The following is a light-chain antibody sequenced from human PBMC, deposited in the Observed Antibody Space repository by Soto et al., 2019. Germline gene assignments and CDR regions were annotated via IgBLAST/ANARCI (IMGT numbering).Light chain of an antibody. CDR1: SSDVGTYIY. Sequence: QSALTQPASVSGSPGQSITISCTGTSSDVGTYIYVSWYQHHPGKAPKLMIYEVSNRPSGVSNRFSGSKSGNTASLTISGLQAEDEADYYCFSYTTSNTWVFGGGTKLTVL. CDR2: EVS. J-gene: IGLJ3*02. V-gene: IGLV2-14*01. CDR3: FSYTTSNTWV.